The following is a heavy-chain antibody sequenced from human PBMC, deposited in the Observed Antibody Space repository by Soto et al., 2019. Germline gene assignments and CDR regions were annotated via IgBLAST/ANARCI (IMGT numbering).Heavy chain of an antibody. CDR3: ARVTPSPIFVPWLPSPHYYMDV. V-gene: IGHV4-4*02. CDR2: IYHSGST. CDR1: SGSISSSNW. J-gene: IGHJ6*03. D-gene: IGHD3-3*01. Sequence: QVQLQESGPGLVKPSGTLSLTCAVSSGSISSSNWWSWVRQPPGKGLEWIGEIYHSGSTNYNPSLKSRVTLSVDKSKIQFSLKLCSVTAADTAVYYCARVTPSPIFVPWLPSPHYYMDVWGKGTTVTVSS.